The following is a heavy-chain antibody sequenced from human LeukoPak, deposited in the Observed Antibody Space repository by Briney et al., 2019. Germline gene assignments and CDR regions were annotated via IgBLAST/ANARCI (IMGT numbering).Heavy chain of an antibody. CDR3: TKRRGRQLVGTVDF. CDR2: ISWNSDSI. Sequence: GGSLRLSCAASGFTFDEYVMHWVRQAPGKGLEWVSGISWNSDSIAYAASVKGRFTISRDNAKNSLYLQMNSLRAEDTALYYCTKRRGRQLVGTVDFWGQGTLVTVSS. J-gene: IGHJ4*02. CDR1: GFTFDEYV. D-gene: IGHD6-6*01. V-gene: IGHV3-9*01.